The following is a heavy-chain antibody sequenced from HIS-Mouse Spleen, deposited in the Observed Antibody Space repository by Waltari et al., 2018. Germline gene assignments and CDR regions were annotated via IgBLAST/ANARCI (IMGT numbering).Heavy chain of an antibody. CDR3: AREGSITKAFDI. CDR2: ISPNRGGT. CDR1: GYTFTGYY. J-gene: IGHJ3*02. Sequence: QVQLVQSGAEVKKPGASVKVSCKASGYTFTGYYMHWVRQAPGQGLEWMGWISPNRGGTNYAQKFQGRVTMTRDTSISTAYMELSRLRSDDTAVYYCAREGSITKAFDIWGQGTMVTVSS. D-gene: IGHD3-3*01. V-gene: IGHV1-2*02.